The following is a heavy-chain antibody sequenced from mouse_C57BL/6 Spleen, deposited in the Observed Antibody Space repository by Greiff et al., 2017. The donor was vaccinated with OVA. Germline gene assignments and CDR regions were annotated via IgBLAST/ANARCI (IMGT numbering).Heavy chain of an antibody. D-gene: IGHD1-1*01. V-gene: IGHV1-55*01. CDR2: IYPGSGST. Sequence: QVQLKQPGAELVKPGASVKMSCKASGYTFTSYWITWVKQRPGQGLEWIGDIYPGSGSTNYNEKFKSKATLTVDTSSSTAYMQLSSLTSEDSAVYYCARDYGSQAWFAYWGQGTLVTVSA. J-gene: IGHJ3*01. CDR1: GYTFTSYW. CDR3: ARDYGSQAWFAY.